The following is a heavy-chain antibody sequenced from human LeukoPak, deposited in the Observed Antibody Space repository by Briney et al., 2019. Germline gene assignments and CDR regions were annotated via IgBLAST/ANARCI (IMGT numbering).Heavy chain of an antibody. Sequence: GQSLRLSCTASGFIFCDHAMRWVRQAPGKGLEWVGFIRSKAYGGTTEYAACVKGIFTISRDESEGIAYLQMNSLRIDDTAVYYCARGPIHLWLHNGMDVWGQGTTVIVFS. CDR1: GFIFCDHA. CDR2: IRSKAYGGTT. CDR3: ARGPIHLWLHNGMDV. J-gene: IGHJ6*02. D-gene: IGHD5-18*01. V-gene: IGHV3-49*04.